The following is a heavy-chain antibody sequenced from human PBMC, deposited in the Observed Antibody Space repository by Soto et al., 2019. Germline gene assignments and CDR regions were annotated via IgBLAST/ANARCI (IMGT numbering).Heavy chain of an antibody. V-gene: IGHV4-31*03. Sequence: SETLSLTCTVGGGSISSGGYYWSWIRQHPGKGLEWIGYIYYSGSTYYNPSLKSRVTISVDTSKNQFSLKLSSVTAADTAVYYCVRLRSKYFDYWGQGTLVTVSS. CDR2: IYYSGST. J-gene: IGHJ4*02. CDR3: VRLRSKYFDY. CDR1: GGSISSGGYY. D-gene: IGHD4-17*01.